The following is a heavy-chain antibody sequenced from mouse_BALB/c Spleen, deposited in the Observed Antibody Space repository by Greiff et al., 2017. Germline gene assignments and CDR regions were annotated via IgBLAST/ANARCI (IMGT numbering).Heavy chain of an antibody. CDR3: ARWEGGRAMDY. Sequence: EVKLMESGGGLVQPGGSRKLSCAASGFTFSSFGMHWVRQAPEKGLEWVAYISSGSSTIYYADTVKGRFTISRDNPKNTLFLQMTSLRSEDTAMYYCARWEGGRAMDYWGQGTSVTVSS. V-gene: IGHV5-17*02. CDR1: GFTFSSFG. CDR2: ISSGSSTI. J-gene: IGHJ4*01. D-gene: IGHD4-1*01.